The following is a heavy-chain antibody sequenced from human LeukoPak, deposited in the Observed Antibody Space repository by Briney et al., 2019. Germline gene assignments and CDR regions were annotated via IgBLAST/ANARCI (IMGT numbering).Heavy chain of an antibody. D-gene: IGHD3-22*01. Sequence: GGSLRLSCAASGFTFSGYAMSWVRQAPGKGLEWVAVISYDGSNKYYADSVKGRFTISRDNSKNTLYLQMNNLRAEDTAVYYCANGANERLYYYDSSGYSFDYWGQGTLVTVSS. CDR2: ISYDGSNK. J-gene: IGHJ4*02. CDR3: ANGANERLYYYDSSGYSFDY. V-gene: IGHV3-30*18. CDR1: GFTFSGYA.